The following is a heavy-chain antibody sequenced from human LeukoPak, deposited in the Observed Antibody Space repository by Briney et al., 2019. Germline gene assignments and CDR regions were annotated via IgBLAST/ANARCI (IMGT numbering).Heavy chain of an antibody. J-gene: IGHJ4*02. D-gene: IGHD5-18*01. CDR2: ISSSSSYI. V-gene: IGHV3-21*01. CDR1: GFTFSSYS. CDR3: ARLGSSAMVYGNFES. Sequence: GGSLRLSCAASGFTFSSYSINWVRQAPGKGLEWVSSISSSSSYIYYADSVKGRFTISRDNAKNSLYMQMNSLRAEDTAVYYCARLGSSAMVYGNFESWGQGALVTVSS.